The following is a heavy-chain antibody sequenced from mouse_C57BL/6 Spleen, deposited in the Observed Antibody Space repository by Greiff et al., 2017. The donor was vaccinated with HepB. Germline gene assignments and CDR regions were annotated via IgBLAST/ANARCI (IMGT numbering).Heavy chain of an antibody. J-gene: IGHJ3*01. CDR2: IDPSDSYT. D-gene: IGHD3-2*02. V-gene: IGHV1-59*01. CDR3: AREADSSGYSWFAY. CDR1: GYTFTSYW. Sequence: VQLQQPGAELVRPGTSVKLSCKASGYTFTSYWMHWVKLRPGQGLEWIGVIDPSDSYTNYNQKFKGKATLTVDTSSSTAYMQLSSLTSEDSAVYYCAREADSSGYSWFAYWGQGTLVTVSA.